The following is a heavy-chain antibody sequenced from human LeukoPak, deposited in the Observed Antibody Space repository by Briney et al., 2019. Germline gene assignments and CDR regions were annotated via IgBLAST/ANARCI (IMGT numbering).Heavy chain of an antibody. Sequence: GGSLRLSCAASGFTFNSYSMNWVRQAPGKGLEWVSSISSSSSYIYYADSVKGRFTISRDNAKNSLYLHMNSLRAEDTAVYYCTRVGSSGSVDYWGQGTLVTVSS. CDR1: GFTFNSYS. D-gene: IGHD1-1*01. J-gene: IGHJ4*02. CDR3: TRVGSSGSVDY. V-gene: IGHV3-21*01. CDR2: ISSSSSYI.